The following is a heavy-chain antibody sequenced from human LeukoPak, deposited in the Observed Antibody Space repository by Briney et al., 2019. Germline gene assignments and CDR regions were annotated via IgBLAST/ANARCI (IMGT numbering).Heavy chain of an antibody. V-gene: IGHV3-49*04. Sequence: GGSLRLSCAASGFTFSSYAMSWVRQAPGKGLEWVGFIRSKAYGGTTEYAASVKGRFTISRDDSKSIAYLQMNSLKTEDTAVYYCTRDDTIFGVIHDYWGQGTLVTVSS. D-gene: IGHD3-3*01. J-gene: IGHJ4*02. CDR2: IRSKAYGGTT. CDR3: TRDDTIFGVIHDY. CDR1: GFTFSSYA.